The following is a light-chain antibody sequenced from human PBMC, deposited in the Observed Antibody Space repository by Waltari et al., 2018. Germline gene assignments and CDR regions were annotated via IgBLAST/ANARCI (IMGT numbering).Light chain of an antibody. CDR1: QNIASN. CDR3: QQYNNWPLT. Sequence: TLSCRASQNIASNLAWYQQKPGQVPRLLIYGASSRATDFAARFSGSGSGSDFTLTISSLQSEDFAVYYCQQYNNWPLTFGGGTKVEIK. CDR2: GAS. V-gene: IGKV3D-15*01. J-gene: IGKJ4*01.